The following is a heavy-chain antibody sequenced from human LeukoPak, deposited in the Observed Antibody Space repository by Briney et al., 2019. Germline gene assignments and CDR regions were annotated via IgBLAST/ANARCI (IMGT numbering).Heavy chain of an antibody. CDR2: TKSKTDGGTT. J-gene: IGHJ3*02. CDR3: TTDRYGNAFDI. D-gene: IGHD3-16*02. V-gene: IGHV3-15*01. Sequence: GGSLRLSCAASGFTFSNAWLSWVRQAPGKGLEWVGRTKSKTDGGTTDCAAPVKGRFTISRDDSKNTLYLQMNSLKTEDTAVYYCTTDRYGNAFDIWGQGTMVTVSS. CDR1: GFTFSNAW.